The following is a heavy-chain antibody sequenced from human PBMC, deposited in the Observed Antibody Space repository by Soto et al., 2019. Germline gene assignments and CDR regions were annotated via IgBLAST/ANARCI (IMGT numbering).Heavy chain of an antibody. Sequence: GALVKVSCKASGYTFTGYYMHWVRQAPGQGLEWMGWINPNSGGTNYAQKFQGRVTMTRDTSISTAYMELSRLRSDDTAVYYCARVFPHYYDSSGYYQPDDAFDIWGQGTMVTVSS. CDR3: ARVFPHYYDSSGYYQPDDAFDI. J-gene: IGHJ3*02. CDR2: INPNSGGT. V-gene: IGHV1-2*02. CDR1: GYTFTGYY. D-gene: IGHD3-22*01.